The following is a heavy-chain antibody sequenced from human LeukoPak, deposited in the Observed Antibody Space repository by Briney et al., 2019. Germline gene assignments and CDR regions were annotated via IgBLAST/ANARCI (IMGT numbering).Heavy chain of an antibody. CDR2: ISYDGSNK. Sequence: GGSLRLSCAASGFTFSSYGMHWVREAPGKGLEWVAVISYDGSNKYYADSVKGRFTISRDNSKNTLYLQMNSLRAEDTAVYYCAKEGDYWGQGTLVTVSS. J-gene: IGHJ4*02. V-gene: IGHV3-30*18. CDR1: GFTFSSYG. CDR3: AKEGDY.